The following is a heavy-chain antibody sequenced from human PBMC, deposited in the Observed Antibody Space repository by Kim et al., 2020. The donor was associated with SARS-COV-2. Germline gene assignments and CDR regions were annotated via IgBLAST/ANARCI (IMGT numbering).Heavy chain of an antibody. CDR3: AREGKDYYDRMDYYGMDV. CDR2: IWYDGSNK. D-gene: IGHD3-22*01. J-gene: IGHJ6*02. V-gene: IGHV3-33*01. CDR1: GFTFSSYG. Sequence: GGSLRLSCAASGFTFSSYGMHWVRQAPGKGLEWVAVIWYDGSNKYYADSVKGRFTISRDNSKNTLYLQMNSLRAEDTAVYYCAREGKDYYDRMDYYGMDVWGQGTTVTVSS.